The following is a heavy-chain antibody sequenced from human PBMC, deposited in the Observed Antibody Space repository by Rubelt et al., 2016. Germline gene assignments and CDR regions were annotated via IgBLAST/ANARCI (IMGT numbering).Heavy chain of an antibody. V-gene: IGHV5-10-1*01. CDR3: AREKAANWFDP. CDR2: IDPSDSYT. Sequence: EVQLVQSGAELKKPGESLRISCKGSGYSFSSYWISWVRQMPGKGLEWMGRIDPSDSYTEYSPSFHGHVTISVGRFISTAVLPWGGLRASDAATYFCAREKAANWFDPWGQGTLVTVSS. CDR1: GYSFSSYW. J-gene: IGHJ5*02.